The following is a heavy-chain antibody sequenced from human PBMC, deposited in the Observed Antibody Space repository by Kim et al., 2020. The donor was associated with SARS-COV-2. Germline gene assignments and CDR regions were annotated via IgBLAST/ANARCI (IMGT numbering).Heavy chain of an antibody. V-gene: IGHV3-11*06. D-gene: IGHD1-26*01. CDR1: GFTFSDYY. J-gene: IGHJ4*02. Sequence: GGSLRLSCAASGFTFSDYYMSWIRQAPGKGLEWVSYISSSSSYTNYADSVKGRFTISRDNAKNSLYLQMNSLRAEDTAVYYCARDRWELLFDYWGQGTLVTVSS. CDR2: ISSSSSYT. CDR3: ARDRWELLFDY.